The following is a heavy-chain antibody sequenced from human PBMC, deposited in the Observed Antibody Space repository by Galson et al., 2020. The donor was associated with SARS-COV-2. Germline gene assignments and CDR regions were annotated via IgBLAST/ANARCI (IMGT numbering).Heavy chain of an antibody. CDR3: ARIRSWPGSGWYSGSFGFDV. CDR1: GFSLSNTKMG. J-gene: IGHJ3*01. Sequence: SGPTLVKPTETLTLTCTVSGFSLSNTKMGVSWIRQPPGKALEWLTHIFSNDEKSYSTSLKRRITITKDTSKSQVVLTMTNMDPADTATYYCARIRSWPGSGWYSGSFGFDVWGQGTKVTVSS. V-gene: IGHV2-26*01. CDR2: IFSNDEK. D-gene: IGHD6-13*01.